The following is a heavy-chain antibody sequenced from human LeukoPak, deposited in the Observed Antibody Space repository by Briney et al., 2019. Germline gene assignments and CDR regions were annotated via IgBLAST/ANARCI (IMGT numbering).Heavy chain of an antibody. V-gene: IGHV3-21*01. Sequence: GGSLRLSCAASGFTLSGYSMSWVRQAPGKGLEWFSSINSGSSYKYYADAVKGRCTISRDNAKNYPSLQMNSLRTDDTAVYYCARVKEYHMLYVGFGPLGQGTLVTVSS. J-gene: IGHJ5*02. CDR3: ARVKEYHMLYVGFGP. D-gene: IGHD2-2*01. CDR2: INSGSSYK. CDR1: GFTLSGYS.